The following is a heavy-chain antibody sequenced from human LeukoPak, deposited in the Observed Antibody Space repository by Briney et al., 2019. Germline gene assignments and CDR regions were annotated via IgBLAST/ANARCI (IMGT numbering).Heavy chain of an antibody. V-gene: IGHV3-21*01. D-gene: IGHD3-10*01. Sequence: GGSLRLSCAASGFTFSSYSMNWVRQAPGKGLEWVSSISSSSSYIYYADSVKGRFTISRDNAKNSLYLQMNSLRAEDTAVYYCAREVSYYYGSGYYFDYWGQGTLVTVSS. J-gene: IGHJ4*02. CDR3: AREVSYYYGSGYYFDY. CDR2: ISSSSSYI. CDR1: GFTFSSYS.